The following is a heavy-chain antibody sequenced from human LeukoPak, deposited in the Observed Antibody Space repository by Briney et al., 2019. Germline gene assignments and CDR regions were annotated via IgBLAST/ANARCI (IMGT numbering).Heavy chain of an antibody. CDR2: INWNSARI. D-gene: IGHD1-26*01. J-gene: IGHJ4*02. V-gene: IGHV3-9*01. CDR3: VKDRASLPGATTGFDY. Sequence: PGGSLRLSCAASGSTFDDYAMHWVRQGPGKGLEWVSGINWNSARIVYADSVKGRFTISRDNAKNSLFLEMNSLRPEDGALYYCVKDRASLPGATTGFDYWGQGTLVTVSS. CDR1: GSTFDDYA.